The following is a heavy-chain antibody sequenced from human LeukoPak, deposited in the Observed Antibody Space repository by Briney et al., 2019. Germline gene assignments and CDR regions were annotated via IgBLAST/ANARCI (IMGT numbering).Heavy chain of an antibody. J-gene: IGHJ5*02. CDR1: GYTFTSYD. CDR3: ARDRYGGAARPWWFDP. Sequence: ASVKVSCKASGYTFTSYDFNWVRQATGQRPEWMGWMSPNSGDTGYAQKFQDRVTMTRNTSISTAYMELSSLRSDDTAVYYCARDRYGGAARPWWFDPWGQGTLVTVSS. D-gene: IGHD6-6*01. CDR2: MSPNSGDT. V-gene: IGHV1-8*01.